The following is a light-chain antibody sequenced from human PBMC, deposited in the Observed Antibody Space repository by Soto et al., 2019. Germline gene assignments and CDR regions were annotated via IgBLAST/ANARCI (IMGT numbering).Light chain of an antibody. Sequence: QSVLTQSASVSGSPGQSIAISCTGTSSDVGGFNYVSWYQQHPGKAPKFMIYDVSSRPSGVSDRFSGSKSGNTASLTISGLQAEDEADYYCASYTTSSTYVFGTGTKVTVL. V-gene: IGLV2-14*03. CDR3: ASYTTSSTYV. J-gene: IGLJ1*01. CDR1: SSDVGGFNY. CDR2: DVS.